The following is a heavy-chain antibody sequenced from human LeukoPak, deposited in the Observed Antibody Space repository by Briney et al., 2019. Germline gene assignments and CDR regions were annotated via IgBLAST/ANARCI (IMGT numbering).Heavy chain of an antibody. J-gene: IGHJ4*02. V-gene: IGHV1-69*13. Sequence: GASVKVSCKASGGTFSSYAISWVRQAPGQGLEWMGGIIPIFGTANYAQKFQGRVTITADVSTSTAYMELSSLRSEDTAVYYCARSSRKDIVVVPTPVFDYWGQGTLVTVSS. D-gene: IGHD2-2*01. CDR3: ARSSRKDIVVVPTPVFDY. CDR2: IIPIFGTA. CDR1: GGTFSSYA.